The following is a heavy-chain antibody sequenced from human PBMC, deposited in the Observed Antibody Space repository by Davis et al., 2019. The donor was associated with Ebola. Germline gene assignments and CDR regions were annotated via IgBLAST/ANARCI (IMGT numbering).Heavy chain of an antibody. CDR3: ARGSVRFLEWLSQNAFDI. Sequence: AASVKVSCKASGYTFTSYGISWVRQAPGQRLEWMGWINAGNGNTKYSQKFQGRVTITRDTSASTAYMELSSLRPDDTAVYYCARGSVRFLEWLSQNAFDIWGQGTVVTVSS. J-gene: IGHJ3*02. V-gene: IGHV1-3*01. CDR2: INAGNGNT. CDR1: GYTFTSYG. D-gene: IGHD3-3*01.